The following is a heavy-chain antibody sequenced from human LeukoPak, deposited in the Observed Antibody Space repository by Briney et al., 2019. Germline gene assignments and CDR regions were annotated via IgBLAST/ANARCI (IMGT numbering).Heavy chain of an antibody. CDR2: ISFDGNNK. J-gene: IGHJ4*02. V-gene: IGHV3-30*03. CDR3: ERDRENRFDVYSVYDWVL. Sequence: QSGRSLRLSCAASGFTFSSYGMHWVRQAPGKGLEWVAIISFDGNNKYYADTVKGRFTVSRDNSKNTLYLQMNSLRAEDTAVYYCERDRENRFDVYSVYDWVLWGRGTLVTVSS. CDR1: GFTFSSYG. D-gene: IGHD5/OR15-5a*01.